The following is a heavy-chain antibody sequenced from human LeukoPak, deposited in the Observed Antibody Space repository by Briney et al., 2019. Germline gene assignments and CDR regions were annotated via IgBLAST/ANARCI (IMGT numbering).Heavy chain of an antibody. CDR1: GYTFTSYG. CDR2: ISAYNGNT. Sequence: ASVKVSCKASGYTFTSYGISWVRQAPGQGLEWMGWISAYNGNTNYAQKLQGRVTMTTDTPTSTAYMEPRSLRSDDTAVYYCARDLGGVVATIFDYWGQGTLVTVSS. V-gene: IGHV1-18*01. CDR3: ARDLGGVVATIFDY. J-gene: IGHJ4*02. D-gene: IGHD5-12*01.